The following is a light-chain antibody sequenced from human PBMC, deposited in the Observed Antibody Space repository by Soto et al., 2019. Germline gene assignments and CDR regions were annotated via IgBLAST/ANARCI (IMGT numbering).Light chain of an antibody. J-gene: IGKJ1*01. CDR3: QQYGNSPRT. Sequence: EIVMPQAPAKLSWSPGERATLSFMASQSVSSNLAWYQQKPGQSPRLLIYAASARAIGIPDRFSGSGSGTDFTLTISRLEPEDFAVYYCQQYGNSPRTFGQGTKVDIK. CDR2: AAS. V-gene: IGKV3-20*01. CDR1: QSVSSN.